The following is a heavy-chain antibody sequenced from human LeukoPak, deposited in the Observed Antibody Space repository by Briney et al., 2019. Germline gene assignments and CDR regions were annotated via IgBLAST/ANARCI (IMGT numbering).Heavy chain of an antibody. CDR3: ARHGRHNFDY. D-gene: IGHD5-24*01. V-gene: IGHV3-7*01. CDR2: IKEDGSEK. J-gene: IGHJ4*02. CDR1: GLTFSNYW. Sequence: GSLRLSCAASGLTFSNYWMSWVRQAPGKGLEWVANIKEDGSEKYYGDSVRGRFTISRDNAKSSLNLQMSSLRADDTAVYYCARHGRHNFDYWGQGTLVTVSS.